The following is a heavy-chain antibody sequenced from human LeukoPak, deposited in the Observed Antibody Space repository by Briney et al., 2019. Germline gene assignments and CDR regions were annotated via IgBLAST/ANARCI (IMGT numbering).Heavy chain of an antibody. V-gene: IGHV4-4*07. Sequence: SETLSLTCTVSGGSISSYYWSWIRQPAGKGLEWFGRIYTSGSTNYNPSLKSRVAMSVDTSKNQFSLKLSSVTAADTAVYYCAREPWIQLPNWFDPWGQGTLVTVSS. CDR3: AREPWIQLPNWFDP. CDR1: GGSISSYY. CDR2: IYTSGST. J-gene: IGHJ5*02. D-gene: IGHD5-18*01.